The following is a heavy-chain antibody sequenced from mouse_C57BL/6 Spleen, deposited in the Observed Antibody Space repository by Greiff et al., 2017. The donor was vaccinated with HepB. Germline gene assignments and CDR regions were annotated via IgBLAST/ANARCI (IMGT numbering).Heavy chain of an antibody. V-gene: IGHV5-4*03. CDR2: ISDGGSYT. Sequence: EVKLVESGGGLVKPGGSLKLSCAASGFTFSSYAMSWVRQTPEKRLEWVATISDGGSYTYYPDNVKGRFTISRDNAKNNLYLQMSHLKSEDTAMYDCASEEGIYYYDVPCAYGGQGTLVTVSA. CDR3: ASEEGIYYYDVPCAY. J-gene: IGHJ3*01. D-gene: IGHD2-4*01. CDR1: GFTFSSYA.